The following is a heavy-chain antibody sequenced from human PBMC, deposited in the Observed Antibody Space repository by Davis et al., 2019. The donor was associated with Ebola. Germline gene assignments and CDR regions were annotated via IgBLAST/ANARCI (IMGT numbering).Heavy chain of an antibody. CDR1: GFTFSSYW. CDR3: ARVLYDSSGLYYFDY. Sequence: GESLKISCAASGFTFSSYWMSWVRQAPGKVLEWVANIKQDGSEKYYVDSVKGRFTISRDNAKNSLYLQMNSLRAEDTAVYYCARVLYDSSGLYYFDYWGQGTLVTVSS. J-gene: IGHJ4*02. D-gene: IGHD3-22*01. CDR2: IKQDGSEK. V-gene: IGHV3-7*01.